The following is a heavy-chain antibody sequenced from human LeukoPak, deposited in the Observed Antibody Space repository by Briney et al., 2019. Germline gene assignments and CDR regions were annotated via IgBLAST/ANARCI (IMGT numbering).Heavy chain of an antibody. D-gene: IGHD2-15*01. Sequence: PGGSLRLSCAASGFTFSSYAMSWVRQAPGKGLVWVSRINIDGRTTTYADSVKGRFTVSRDNAKNTLYLQMNSLRAEDTAVYYCARXXSXGGXGCYLGDAFDIWGQGTMVTVSS. CDR2: INIDGRTT. V-gene: IGHV3-74*01. J-gene: IGHJ3*02. CDR3: ARXXSXGGXGCYLGDAFDI. CDR1: GFTFSSYA.